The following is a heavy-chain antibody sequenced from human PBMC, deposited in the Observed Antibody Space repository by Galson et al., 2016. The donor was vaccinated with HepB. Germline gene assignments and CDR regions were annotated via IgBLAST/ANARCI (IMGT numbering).Heavy chain of an antibody. Sequence: SVKVSCKASGYTFTSYGISWVRQAPGQGLEWMGWISPYNGNTKYAQKFQGRVIMTTDTSTSTAYMGWRSLRSDDPAVYLCARGGGSTMVRGVISSSWFDPWGQGTLVTVSS. J-gene: IGHJ5*02. CDR2: ISPYNGNT. V-gene: IGHV1-18*01. CDR1: GYTFTSYG. D-gene: IGHD3-10*01. CDR3: ARGGGSTMVRGVISSSWFDP.